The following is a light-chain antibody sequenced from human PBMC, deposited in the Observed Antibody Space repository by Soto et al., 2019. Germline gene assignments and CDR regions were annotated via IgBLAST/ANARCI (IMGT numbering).Light chain of an antibody. CDR1: SSDVGDYNF. V-gene: IGLV2-14*01. CDR2: EVS. J-gene: IGLJ2*01. Sequence: QSALTQPASVSGSPGQSITISCTGTSSDVGDYNFVSWYQQYPGKAPKLMIYEVSNRPSGVSNRFSGSKSGNTASLTISGVQAEDEADYYCSSYASSSSVVFGGGTKVTVL. CDR3: SSYASSSSVV.